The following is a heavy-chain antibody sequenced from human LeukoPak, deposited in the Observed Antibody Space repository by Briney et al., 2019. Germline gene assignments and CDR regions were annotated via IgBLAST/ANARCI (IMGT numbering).Heavy chain of an antibody. D-gene: IGHD3-10*01. CDR2: ISYDGSKK. J-gene: IGHJ3*02. Sequence: GGSLTLSCAASGFTFSSYAMHWVRQPPGKGLEWVAVISYDGSKKYYADSVKGRFTNSRDNYNNTLYLQMNSLRAEDTAVYYCWSFALWYRAMVRTFDMWGQGTVVTVPS. V-gene: IGHV3-30-3*01. CDR3: WSFALWYRAMVRTFDM. CDR1: GFTFSSYA.